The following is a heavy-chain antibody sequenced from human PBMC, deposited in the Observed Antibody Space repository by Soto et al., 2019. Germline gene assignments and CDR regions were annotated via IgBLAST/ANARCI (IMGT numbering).Heavy chain of an antibody. V-gene: IGHV3-11*06. Sequence: GGSLRLSCAASGFTFSDYYMSWIRQAPGKGLEWVSYISSSSSYTNYADSVKGRFTTSRDNAKNSLYLQMNSLRAEDTAVYYCARVAMTTVVTALPGYFDYWGQGTLVTVSS. J-gene: IGHJ4*02. CDR1: GFTFSDYY. CDR2: ISSSSSYT. D-gene: IGHD4-17*01. CDR3: ARVAMTTVVTALPGYFDY.